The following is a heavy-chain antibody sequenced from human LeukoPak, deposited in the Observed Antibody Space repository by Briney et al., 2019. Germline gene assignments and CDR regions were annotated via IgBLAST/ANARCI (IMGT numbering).Heavy chain of an antibody. J-gene: IGHJ4*02. CDR1: GGTFSSYA. CDR2: IIPIFGTA. Sequence: ASVKVSCKASGGTFSSYAISWVRQAPGQGLEWMGGIIPIFGTANYAQKLQGRVTITADESTSTAYMELSSLRSEDTAVYYCARASGAPYSSSWYYFDYWGQGTLVTVSS. CDR3: ARASGAPYSSSWYYFDY. V-gene: IGHV1-69*13. D-gene: IGHD6-13*01.